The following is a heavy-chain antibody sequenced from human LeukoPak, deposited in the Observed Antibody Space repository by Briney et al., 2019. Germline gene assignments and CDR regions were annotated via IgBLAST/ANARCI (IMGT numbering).Heavy chain of an antibody. CDR2: IYYSGST. CDR3: ARGYSSSWYYYYYVDV. V-gene: IGHV4-39*01. D-gene: IGHD6-13*01. J-gene: IGHJ6*03. Sequence: WVRQPPGKGLEWIGSIYYSGSTYYNPSLKSRVTISVDTSKIQFSLRLSSVTAADTAVYYCARGYSSSWYYYYYVDVWGKGTTVTVSS.